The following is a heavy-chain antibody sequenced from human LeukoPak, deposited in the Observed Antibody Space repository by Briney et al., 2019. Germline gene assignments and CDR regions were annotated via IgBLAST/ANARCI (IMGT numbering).Heavy chain of an antibody. CDR3: TSWGDTTAEYFQR. J-gene: IGHJ1*01. CDR2: ISSSGSTI. V-gene: IGHV3-48*01. CDR1: GFTFSSHS. D-gene: IGHD2-21*02. Sequence: GGSLRLSCAASGFTFSSHSMNWVRQAPGKGLEWVSYISSSGSTIYYADSVKGRFSISRDNAKNSMYLQMNSLRVEDTAVYYCTSWGDTTAEYFQRWGQGTLVTVSS.